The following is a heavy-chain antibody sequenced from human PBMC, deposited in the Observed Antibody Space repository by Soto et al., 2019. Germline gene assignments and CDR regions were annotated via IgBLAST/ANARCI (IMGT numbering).Heavy chain of an antibody. D-gene: IGHD3-10*01. CDR2: IYYSGST. V-gene: IGHV4-30-4*01. Sequence: TSETLSLTCTVSGGSISSGDYYWSWIRQPPGKGLEWIGYIYYSGSTYYNPSLKSRVTISVDTSKNQFSLKLSSVTAADTAVYYCARGARYYYGWGIYSDYGGQETLVTVP. CDR3: ARGARYYYGWGIYSDY. J-gene: IGHJ4*02. CDR1: GGSISSGDYY.